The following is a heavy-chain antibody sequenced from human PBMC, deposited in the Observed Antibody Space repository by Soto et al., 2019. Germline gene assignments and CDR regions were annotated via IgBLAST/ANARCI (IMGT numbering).Heavy chain of an antibody. V-gene: IGHV3-7*03. CDR3: ARVRYGGYSYYFDY. J-gene: IGHJ4*02. Sequence: PVGSLRLSCAVSGFTFSRFWMGWVRQAPGRGLEWVANIQQDGSEKYYVDSVKGRFTMSKDNAKNSLYLQMNSLGAEDTAVYYCARVRYGGYSYYFDYWGQGALVTVSS. CDR1: GFTFSRFW. D-gene: IGHD4-17*01. CDR2: IQQDGSEK.